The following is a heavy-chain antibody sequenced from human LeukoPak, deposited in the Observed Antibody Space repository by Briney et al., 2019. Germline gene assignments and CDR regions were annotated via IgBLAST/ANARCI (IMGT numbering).Heavy chain of an antibody. D-gene: IGHD6-19*01. V-gene: IGHV4-34*01. CDR1: GFTVSSNY. CDR2: INHSGST. Sequence: PGGSLRLSCAASGFTVSSNYMSWVRQPPGKGLEWIGEINHSGSTNYNPSLKRRVTISVDTSKNQFSLKLSSVTAADTAVYYCAREKNGWYPFDYWGQGTLVTVSS. J-gene: IGHJ4*02. CDR3: AREKNGWYPFDY.